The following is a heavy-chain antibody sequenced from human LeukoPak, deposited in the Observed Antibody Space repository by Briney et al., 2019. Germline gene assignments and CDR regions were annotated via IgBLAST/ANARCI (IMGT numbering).Heavy chain of an antibody. Sequence: PGRSLRLSCAASGFTFSSYAMSWVRHAPGKGLEWVSAISGSGGSTYYADSVKGRFTISRDNSKNTLYLQMNSLRAEDTAVYYCAKVLYDRGGTDWFDPWGQGTLVTVSS. CDR2: ISGSGGST. CDR1: GFTFSSYA. CDR3: AKVLYDRGGTDWFDP. D-gene: IGHD3-22*01. J-gene: IGHJ5*02. V-gene: IGHV3-23*01.